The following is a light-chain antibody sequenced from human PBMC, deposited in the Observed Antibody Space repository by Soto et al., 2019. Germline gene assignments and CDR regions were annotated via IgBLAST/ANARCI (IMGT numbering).Light chain of an antibody. CDR2: LEGSGSY. Sequence: QPVLTQSSSASASLGSSVKLTCTLSSGHRSYIIAWHQQQPGKAPRYLMKLEGSGSYNKGSGVPDRFSGSSSGADRYLTMSNLQSEDEADYYCETGDSNIRVFGGGTKVTAL. CDR3: ETGDSNIRV. J-gene: IGLJ2*01. CDR1: SGHRSYI. V-gene: IGLV4-60*03.